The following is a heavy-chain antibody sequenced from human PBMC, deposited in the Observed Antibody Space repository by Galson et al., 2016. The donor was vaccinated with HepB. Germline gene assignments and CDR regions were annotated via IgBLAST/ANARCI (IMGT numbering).Heavy chain of an antibody. CDR1: RFTFSSYS. J-gene: IGHJ4*02. V-gene: IGHV3-23*01. CDR2: ISYNGAHT. Sequence: SLRLSCAASRFTFSSYSMSWVRQAPGKGLEWVSTISYNGAHTYYAASVKGRFGVSRDNSRNTLYLQINTLRAEDTAVYYCATGATGTTDYWGQGTLVTVSS. D-gene: IGHD1-1*01. CDR3: ATGATGTTDY.